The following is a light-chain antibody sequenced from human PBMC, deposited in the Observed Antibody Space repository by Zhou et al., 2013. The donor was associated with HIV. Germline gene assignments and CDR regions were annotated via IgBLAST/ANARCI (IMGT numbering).Light chain of an antibody. CDR1: QGIRTY. CDR3: QKYDSAPLT. CDR2: AAS. Sequence: DIQMTQSPSSLSASVGDRVTITCRASQGIRTYLAWYQQKAGKAPKLLIYAASTLQSGVPSRFSGSGSGTDFTLTISSLQPEDVAAYYCQKYDSAPLTFGGGTKIEIK. V-gene: IGKV1-27*01. J-gene: IGKJ4*01.